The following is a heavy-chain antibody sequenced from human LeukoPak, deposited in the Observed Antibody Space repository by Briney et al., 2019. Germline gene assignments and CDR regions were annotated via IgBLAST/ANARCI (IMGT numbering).Heavy chain of an antibody. CDR2: MSYDGSNK. CDR1: GFTFSSYA. Sequence: GRSLRLSCAASGFTFSSYAMHWVRQAPGKGLEWVALMSYDGSNKYYADSVKGRFTISRDNSKNTLYLQMNSLRAEDTAVYFCARDQIWAGGYIDYWGQGTLVTVSS. J-gene: IGHJ4*02. D-gene: IGHD2-8*02. V-gene: IGHV3-30-3*01. CDR3: ARDQIWAGGYIDY.